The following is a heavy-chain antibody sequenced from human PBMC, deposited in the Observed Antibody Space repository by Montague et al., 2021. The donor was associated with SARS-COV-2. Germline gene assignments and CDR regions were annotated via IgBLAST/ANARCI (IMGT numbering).Heavy chain of an antibody. Sequence: SETLSLTCTVSGYSISSGYYWGWIRQPPGKGLEWIGSIYHSGSTYYNPSLKSRVTISVDTSKNQFSLKLGSVTAADTAVYYCARERRYCSGGSCYSGWFDPWGQGTLVTVSS. CDR2: IYHSGST. V-gene: IGHV4-38-2*02. J-gene: IGHJ5*02. CDR1: GYSISSGYY. CDR3: ARERRYCSGGSCYSGWFDP. D-gene: IGHD2-15*01.